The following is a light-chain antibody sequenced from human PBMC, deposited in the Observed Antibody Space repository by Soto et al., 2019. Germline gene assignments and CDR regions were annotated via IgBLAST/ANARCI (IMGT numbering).Light chain of an antibody. J-gene: IGKJ4*01. CDR3: QKYDRAPLT. CDR2: AAS. CDR1: QGISNY. V-gene: IGKV1-27*01. Sequence: DIQMTQSPSSLSASVGDRVTITCLASQGISNYLAWYQQKPGKVPKVLIYAASTLQSGVPSRFSAIGSGTDFTHTISSLQPEDVAASYCQKYDRAPLTFGGGTKVDIK.